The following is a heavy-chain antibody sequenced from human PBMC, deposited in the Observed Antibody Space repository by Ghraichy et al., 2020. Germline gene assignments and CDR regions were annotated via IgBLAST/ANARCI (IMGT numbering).Heavy chain of an antibody. Sequence: GVSLRLSCAASGFSFSSSDMNWVRQAPGKGPEWISYINSNSRTIYYADSVKGRLTISRDNAKNSLWLQMTSLRAEDTAIYYCARDFSEFQYNWVDPWGQGTLVTVSS. J-gene: IGHJ5*02. CDR1: GFSFSSSD. D-gene: IGHD2-21*01. V-gene: IGHV3-48*01. CDR2: INSNSRTI. CDR3: ARDFSEFQYNWVDP.